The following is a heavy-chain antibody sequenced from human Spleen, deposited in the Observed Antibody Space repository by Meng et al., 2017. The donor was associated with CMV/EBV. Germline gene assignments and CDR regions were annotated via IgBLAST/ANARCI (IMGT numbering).Heavy chain of an antibody. CDR2: VYHSGTT. J-gene: IGHJ4*02. Sequence: SETLSLTCTVSGYSISSGYYWGWMRQPPGEGPEWVGAVYHSGTTFYNPSLKNRVTISLDTSRNQFSLKLSSVTAADTALYYCASVVDFWRLIYWGQGTLVTVSS. V-gene: IGHV4-38-2*02. CDR1: GYSISSGYY. CDR3: ASVVDFWRLIY. D-gene: IGHD3-3*01.